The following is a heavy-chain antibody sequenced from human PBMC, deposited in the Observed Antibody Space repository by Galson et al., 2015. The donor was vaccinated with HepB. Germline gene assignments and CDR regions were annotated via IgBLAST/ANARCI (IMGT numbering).Heavy chain of an antibody. Sequence: CAISGDSVSSNSAAWNWIRQSPSGGLEWLGRTYYRSKWYNDYAVSVKSRITINPDTSKNQFSLHLKSVTPDDTAAYFCGRARGWVDIWGQGTLVAVSS. CDR3: GRARGWVDI. CDR2: TYYRSKWYN. J-gene: IGHJ3*02. V-gene: IGHV6-1*01. CDR1: GDSVSSNSAA. D-gene: IGHD3-10*01.